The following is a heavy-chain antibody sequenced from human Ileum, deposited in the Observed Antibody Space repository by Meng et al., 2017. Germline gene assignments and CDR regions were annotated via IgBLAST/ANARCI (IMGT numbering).Heavy chain of an antibody. D-gene: IGHD5-18*01. CDR2: MYPGDSDT. CDR3: ARLKGYSYGLRYFDY. Sequence: GESLKISCKGSGSSFTIYWIGWVRQMPGKGLEWMGIMYPGDSDTRYSASFQGQVTISADKSISTAYLQWSSLKDSDTAMDYGARLKGYSYGLRYFDYWGQGTLVTVSS. CDR1: GSSFTIYW. J-gene: IGHJ4*02. V-gene: IGHV5-51*01.